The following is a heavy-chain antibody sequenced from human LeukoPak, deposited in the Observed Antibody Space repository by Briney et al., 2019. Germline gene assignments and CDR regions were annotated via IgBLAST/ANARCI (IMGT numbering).Heavy chain of an antibody. Sequence: PSQTLSLTCTVSGGSISSGGYYWSWIRQPPGKGLEWIGEINHSGSTNYNPSLKSRVTISVDTSKNQFSLKLSSVTAADTAVYYCARGRRYYYGSGSYYLDYWGQGTLVTVSS. CDR3: ARGRRYYYGSGSYYLDY. D-gene: IGHD3-10*01. CDR1: GGSISSGGYY. J-gene: IGHJ4*02. V-gene: IGHV4-30-2*01. CDR2: INHSGST.